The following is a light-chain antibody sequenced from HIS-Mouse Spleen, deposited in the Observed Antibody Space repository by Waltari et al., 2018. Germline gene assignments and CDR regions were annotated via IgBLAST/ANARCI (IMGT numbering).Light chain of an antibody. V-gene: IGLV3-10*01. CDR1: ALPQKH. CDR2: EDS. CDR3: YSTDSSGNHRV. J-gene: IGLJ2*01. Sequence: SYELTQPPSVSVSPGQTARITCSGDALPQKHAYGYQQKSGQAPVLVIYEDSKRPSGIPERFSGSSSGTMATLTISGAQVEDEADYYCYSTDSSGNHRVFGGGTKLTVL.